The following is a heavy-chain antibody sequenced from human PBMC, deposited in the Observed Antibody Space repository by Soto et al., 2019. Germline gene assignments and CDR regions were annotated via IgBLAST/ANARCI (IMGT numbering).Heavy chain of an antibody. CDR1: GGSISSGDYY. CDR2: IYYSGST. D-gene: IGHD3-3*01. V-gene: IGHV4-30-4*01. CDR3: ARTPPVYNDFWSGYYDYYYYGMDV. Sequence: SETLSLTCTVSGGSISSGDYYWSWIRQPPGKGLEWIGYIYYSGSTYYNPSLKSRVTISVDTSKNQFSLKLSSVAAADTAVYYCARTPPVYNDFWSGYYDYYYYGMDVWGQGTTVTVSS. J-gene: IGHJ6*02.